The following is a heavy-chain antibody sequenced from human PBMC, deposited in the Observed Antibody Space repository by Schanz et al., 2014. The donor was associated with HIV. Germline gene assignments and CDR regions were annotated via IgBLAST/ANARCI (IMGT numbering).Heavy chain of an antibody. D-gene: IGHD2-2*01. CDR2: ISSDGSNK. CDR1: GFTFTTYG. CDR3: AKSQKGASCCFPLDS. J-gene: IGHJ4*02. V-gene: IGHV3-30*18. Sequence: QVQLVESGGALVQPGRFLRLSCAASGFTFTTYGMQWVRQAPGKGLEWVAVISSDGSNKYYADSVKGRFTISRDNSKNRVFLQMSSLRTEDTAVYYCAKSQKGASCCFPLDSWGQGTLVTVFS.